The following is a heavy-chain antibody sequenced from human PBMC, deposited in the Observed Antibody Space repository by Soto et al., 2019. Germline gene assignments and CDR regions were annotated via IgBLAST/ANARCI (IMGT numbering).Heavy chain of an antibody. CDR3: ARAFFYQGSDSRGYSFDAFDF. CDR1: GYTFTSSG. D-gene: IGHD3-22*01. CDR2: ISAHTGSS. V-gene: IGHV1-18*01. J-gene: IGHJ3*01. Sequence: QVQLVQSGAEVKKPGASVKVSCKASGYTFTSSGMSWVRQAPGQGLEWMGWISAHTGSSKYAQRVQGRVTLTTDISTSAASMELRSLRSDDTAFDDCARAFFYQGSDSRGYSFDAFDFWGPGTLVTVSS.